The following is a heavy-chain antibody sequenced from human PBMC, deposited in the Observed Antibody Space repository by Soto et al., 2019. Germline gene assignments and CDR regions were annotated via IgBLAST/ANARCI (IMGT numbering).Heavy chain of an antibody. CDR1: GYTFTSYY. CDR2: INPSGGST. Sequence: GASVKVSCKASGYTFTSYYMHWVRQAPGQGLEWMGIINPSGGSTSYAQKFQGRVTMTRDTSTSAVYMELSSLRSEDTAVYYCARTNGSGLIFDYWGQGTLVTVSS. V-gene: IGHV1-46*01. J-gene: IGHJ4*02. CDR3: ARTNGSGLIFDY. D-gene: IGHD6-19*01.